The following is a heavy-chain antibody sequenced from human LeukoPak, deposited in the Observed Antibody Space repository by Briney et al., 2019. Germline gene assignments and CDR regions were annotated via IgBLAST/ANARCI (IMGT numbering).Heavy chain of an antibody. CDR3: AKDLSYTSGASDH. CDR1: GFTFSAFA. D-gene: IGHD6-19*01. J-gene: IGHJ4*02. CDR2: ITDDGYNT. Sequence: GGSLRLSCAASGFTFSAFAMTWVRQAPGKGLEWVSAITDDGYNTYSADSVKGRITFSRDNSKNTLSLQLRSLRAEDTAVYYCAKDLSYTSGASDHWGQGTLVTVSS. V-gene: IGHV3-23*01.